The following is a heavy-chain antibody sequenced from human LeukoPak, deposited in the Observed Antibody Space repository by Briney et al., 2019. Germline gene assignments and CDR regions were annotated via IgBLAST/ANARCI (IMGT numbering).Heavy chain of an antibody. Sequence: ASVKVSCKASGYTFTSYAMHWVRQAPGQRLEWMGWINAGNGNTKYSQKFQGRVTNTRDTSASTAYMELSSLRSEDKAVYYCAWGYDTLTGVDAFDIWGQGTMVTVSS. V-gene: IGHV1-3*01. D-gene: IGHD3-9*01. CDR2: INAGNGNT. J-gene: IGHJ3*02. CDR3: AWGYDTLTGVDAFDI. CDR1: GYTFTSYA.